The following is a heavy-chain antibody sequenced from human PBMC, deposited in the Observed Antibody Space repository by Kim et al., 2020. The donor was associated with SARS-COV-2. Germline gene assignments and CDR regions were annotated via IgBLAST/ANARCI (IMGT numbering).Heavy chain of an antibody. D-gene: IGHD2-15*01. Sequence: SVKVSCKASGGTFSSYAISWVRQAPGQGLEWMGRIIPILGIANYAQKFQGRVTITADKSTSTAYMELSSLKSEDTAVYYCARAARYCSGGSCSLKYYYY. V-gene: IGHV1-69*04. CDR1: GGTFSSYA. J-gene: IGHJ6*01. CDR3: ARAARYCSGGSCSLKYYYY. CDR2: IIPILGIA.